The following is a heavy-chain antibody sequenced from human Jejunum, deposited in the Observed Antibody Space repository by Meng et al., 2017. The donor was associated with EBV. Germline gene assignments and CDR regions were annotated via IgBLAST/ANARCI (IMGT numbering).Heavy chain of an antibody. CDR2: INENGRTT. CDR1: GFTFSTYW. Sequence: EGQLVECGGALVQPGGSLRLSCAASGFTFSTYWMHWVRQAPGKGLVWISRINENGRTTTYADSVKGRFTISRDNTKNTLYLQMNNLRAEDTAVYFCSRDLAGPYDDWGQGTLVTVSS. V-gene: IGHV3-74*01. J-gene: IGHJ4*02. CDR3: SRDLAGPYDD.